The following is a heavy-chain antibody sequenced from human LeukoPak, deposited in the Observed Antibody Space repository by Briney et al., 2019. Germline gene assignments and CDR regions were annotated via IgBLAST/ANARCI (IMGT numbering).Heavy chain of an antibody. CDR1: GGSISRYY. Sequence: PSGTLSLTRTVSGGSISRYYWSWVRQSPVRGLEWIGYIDYSESTNYNPSLKSRVSISVDTSKNQFSLKLSSVTAADTAVYYCARGLRLSAAGTNFDSWGQGTLVTVSS. D-gene: IGHD6-13*01. V-gene: IGHV4-59*01. J-gene: IGHJ4*02. CDR3: ARGLRLSAAGTNFDS. CDR2: IDYSEST.